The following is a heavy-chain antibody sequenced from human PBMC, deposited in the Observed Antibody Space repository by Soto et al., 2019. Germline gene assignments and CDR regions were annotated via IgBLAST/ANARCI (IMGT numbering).Heavy chain of an antibody. D-gene: IGHD6-19*01. Sequence: PGESLKISCKGSGYSFTSYWIGWVRQMPGKGLEWMGIIYPGDSDTRYSPSFQGQVTISADKSISTAYLQWSSLKASDTAMYYCARQSIAVAGIRAFDIWGPGTMVTVSS. CDR3: ARQSIAVAGIRAFDI. V-gene: IGHV5-51*01. CDR1: GYSFTSYW. J-gene: IGHJ3*02. CDR2: IYPGDSDT.